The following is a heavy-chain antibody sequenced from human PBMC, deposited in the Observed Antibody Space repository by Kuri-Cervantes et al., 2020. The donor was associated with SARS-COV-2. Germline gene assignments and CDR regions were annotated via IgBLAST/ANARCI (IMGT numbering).Heavy chain of an antibody. CDR2: IKQDGSEK. CDR3: ARVVYSSCPGGLRV. Sequence: GGSLRLSCAASGFTFSSYWMSWVRQAPGKGLEWVANIKQDGSEKYYVDSVKGRFTISRDNAKNSLYLQMNSLRAEDTAVYYCARVVYSSCPGGLRVWGKGTTVTVSS. D-gene: IGHD6-6*01. CDR1: GFTFSSYW. V-gene: IGHV3-7*01. J-gene: IGHJ6*04.